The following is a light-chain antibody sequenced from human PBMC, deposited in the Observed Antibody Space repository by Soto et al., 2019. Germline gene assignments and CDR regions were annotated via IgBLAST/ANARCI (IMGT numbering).Light chain of an antibody. V-gene: IGKV1-5*01. CDR3: QQYNSYSIT. J-gene: IGKJ5*01. Sequence: DIPMTQSPSTLSASVGDRVTITCRASQSISSWLAWYQQKPGKAPKLLIYDASSLESGVPSRFSGSGSGTEFTRTISRLQPDDCATYYCQQYNSYSITFGQGTRLEIK. CDR1: QSISSW. CDR2: DAS.